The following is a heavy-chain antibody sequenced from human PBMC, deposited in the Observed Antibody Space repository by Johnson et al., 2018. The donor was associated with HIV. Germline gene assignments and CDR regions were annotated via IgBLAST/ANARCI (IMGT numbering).Heavy chain of an antibody. J-gene: IGHJ3*02. CDR1: GFTFSTYW. CDR3: ARDLKSYYDSSGYFDAFDI. D-gene: IGHD3-22*01. V-gene: IGHV3-7*03. CDR2: IKQDGSEK. Sequence: VQLVESGGGVVRPGGSLRLSCAASGFTFSTYWMTWVRQAPGKGLEWVANIKQDGSEKYYVGSVKGRFTISRDNAKNSLYLQMNSLRAEDTALYYCARDLKSYYDSSGYFDAFDIWGQGTMVTVSS.